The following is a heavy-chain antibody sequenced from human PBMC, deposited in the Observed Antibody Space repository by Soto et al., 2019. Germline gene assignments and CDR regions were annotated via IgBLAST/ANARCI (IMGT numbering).Heavy chain of an antibody. CDR3: ARENNWLDP. Sequence: SETLSLTCTVSGGSISSYYWSWIRQPPGKGLEWIGSIYYSGSTYYNPSLKSRVTISVDTSKNQFSLKLSSVTAADTAVYYCARENNWLDPWGQGTLVTVSS. V-gene: IGHV4-59*05. CDR2: IYYSGST. J-gene: IGHJ5*02. CDR1: GGSISSYY.